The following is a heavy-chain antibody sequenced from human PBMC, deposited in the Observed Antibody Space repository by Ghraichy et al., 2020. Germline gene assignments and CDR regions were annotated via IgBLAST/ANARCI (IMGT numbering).Heavy chain of an antibody. CDR3: TTDLYCSSTSCYNAHAFDI. CDR2: IKSKTDGGTT. Sequence: GGSLRLSCAASGFTFSNAWMSWVRQAPGKGLEWVGRIKSKTDGGTTDYAAPVKGRFTISRDDSKNTLYLQMNSLKTEDTAVYYCTTDLYCSSTSCYNAHAFDIWGQGTMVTVSS. CDR1: GFTFSNAW. D-gene: IGHD2-2*01. J-gene: IGHJ3*02. V-gene: IGHV3-15*01.